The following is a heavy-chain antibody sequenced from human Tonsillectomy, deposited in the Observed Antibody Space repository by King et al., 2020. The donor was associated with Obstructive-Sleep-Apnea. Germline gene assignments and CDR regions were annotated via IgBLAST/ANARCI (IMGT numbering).Heavy chain of an antibody. Sequence: VQLVESGGGLVQPGGSLRLSCAASGFTFSSYAMSWVRQAPGKGLEWVSAISGSGGSTYYADSVKGRFTISRDNSKNTLYLQMNSLRAEDTAVYYCANDSPLGYYDFWSGSRGLDAFDIWGQGTMVTVSS. CDR2: ISGSGGST. CDR1: GFTFSSYA. D-gene: IGHD3-3*01. V-gene: IGHV3-23*04. CDR3: ANDSPLGYYDFWSGSRGLDAFDI. J-gene: IGHJ3*02.